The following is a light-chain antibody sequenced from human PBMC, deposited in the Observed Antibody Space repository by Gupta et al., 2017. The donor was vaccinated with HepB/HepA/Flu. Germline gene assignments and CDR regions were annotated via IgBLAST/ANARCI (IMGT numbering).Light chain of an antibody. J-gene: IGLJ2*01. CDR1: SSDVGSYNF. Sequence: SALTQPASVSGSPAQSITIPCTGTSSDVGSYNFVSWYQQHPAKTPQLMIYEVSKRPAGISSRFSGSKAGNTASLTISVRQAEDEADYYCCSDASSSTLAFGGGTKLTVL. V-gene: IGLV2-23*02. CDR2: EVS. CDR3: CSDASSSTLA.